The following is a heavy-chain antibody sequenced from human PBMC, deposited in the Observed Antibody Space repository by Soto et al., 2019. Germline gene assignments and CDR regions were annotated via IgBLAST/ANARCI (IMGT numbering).Heavy chain of an antibody. Sequence: QVQLVESGGGVVQPGRSLRLSCAASGFTFSSYGMHWVRQAPGKGLEWVAVISYDGSNKYYADSVKGRFTISRDNSKNTLYLQMNSLRAEDTAVYYCATPSQNYYYYGMDVW. J-gene: IGHJ6*01. CDR3: ATPSQNYYYYGMDV. CDR1: GFTFSSYG. V-gene: IGHV3-30*03. CDR2: ISYDGSNK.